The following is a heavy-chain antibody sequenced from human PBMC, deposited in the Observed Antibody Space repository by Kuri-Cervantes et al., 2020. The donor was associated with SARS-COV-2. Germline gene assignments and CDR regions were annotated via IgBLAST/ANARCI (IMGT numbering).Heavy chain of an antibody. J-gene: IGHJ4*02. CDR1: GFTFSSYW. V-gene: IGHV3-74*01. D-gene: IGHD3-22*01. Sequence: GESLKISCAASGFTFSSYWMHWVRQAPGKGLVWVSRINSDGSSTSYADSVKDRFTISRDNAKNTLYLQMNSLRAGDTAVYYCARGYDSSGYSLDYWGQGTLVTVSS. CDR3: ARGYDSSGYSLDY. CDR2: INSDGSST.